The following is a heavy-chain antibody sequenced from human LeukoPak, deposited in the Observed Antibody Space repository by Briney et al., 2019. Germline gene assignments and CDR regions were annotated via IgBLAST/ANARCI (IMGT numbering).Heavy chain of an antibody. CDR2: ISSSGSTI. Sequence: GGSLRLSCAASGFTFSDYYMSWIRQAPGKGLEWVSYISSSGSTIYYADSVEGRFTISRDNAKNSLYLQMNSLRAEDTAVYYCARDARSYHRGFDPWGQGTLVTVSS. D-gene: IGHD1-14*01. CDR3: ARDARSYHRGFDP. J-gene: IGHJ5*02. CDR1: GFTFSDYY. V-gene: IGHV3-11*01.